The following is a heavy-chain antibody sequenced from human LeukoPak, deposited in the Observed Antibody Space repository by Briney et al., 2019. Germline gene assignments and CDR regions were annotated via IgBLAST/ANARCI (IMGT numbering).Heavy chain of an antibody. J-gene: IGHJ6*02. Sequence: SETLSLTCTVPGGSISSYYWSWIRRPPGKGLEWIGYIYYSGSTNYNPSLKSRVTISVDTSKNQFSLKLSSVTAADTAVYYCARAPLYTIAPYYYGMDVWGQGTTVTVSS. D-gene: IGHD2-2*02. CDR3: ARAPLYTIAPYYYGMDV. CDR2: IYYSGST. V-gene: IGHV4-59*01. CDR1: GGSISSYY.